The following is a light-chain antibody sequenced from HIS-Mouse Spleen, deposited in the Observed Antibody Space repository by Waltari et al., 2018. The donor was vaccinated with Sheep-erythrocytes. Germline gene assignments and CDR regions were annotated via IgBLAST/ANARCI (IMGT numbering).Light chain of an antibody. J-gene: IGLJ1*01. CDR2: DVS. Sequence: QSALTQPRSVSGSPGQSVTISCTGTSSDVGGYNYVSCYQQHPGKAPKPMIYDVSKRPSGVPDRFYGSKSGNTASLTISGLQAEDEADYYCCSYAGSYNHVFATGTKVTVL. V-gene: IGLV2-11*01. CDR1: SSDVGGYNY. CDR3: CSYAGSYNHV.